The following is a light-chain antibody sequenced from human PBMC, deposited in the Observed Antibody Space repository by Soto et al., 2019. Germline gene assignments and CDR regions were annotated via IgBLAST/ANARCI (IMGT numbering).Light chain of an antibody. V-gene: IGKV3-15*01. J-gene: IGKJ1*01. CDR2: GAS. CDR1: QNINSN. CDR3: QQYNNWPPWT. Sequence: EIVMTQSPATLSVSPGERATLSCRASQNINSNLAWFQQKPGQAPRLLIYGASTWATGIPGRFSASGSGTEFTLTISSLQSEDFAVYICQQYNNWPPWTFGQGTKVEIK.